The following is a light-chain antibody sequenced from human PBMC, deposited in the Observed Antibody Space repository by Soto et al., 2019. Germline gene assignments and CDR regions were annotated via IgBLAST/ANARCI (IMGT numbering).Light chain of an antibody. V-gene: IGKV3-11*01. CDR2: DAS. J-gene: IGKJ1*01. Sequence: IVLTQSPVTLALSPGKRAVLSCRASQSVSTSLAWYQHKPGQAPRLFIYDASKRAPGIPARFSCSGSWTDFTITISCLEHDGLAVYYCQVRDVWSSFGQGTKVEIK. CDR1: QSVSTS. CDR3: QVRDVWSS.